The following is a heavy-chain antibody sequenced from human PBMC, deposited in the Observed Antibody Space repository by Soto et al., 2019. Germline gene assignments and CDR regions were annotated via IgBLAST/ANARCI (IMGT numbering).Heavy chain of an antibody. CDR2: IRSKANSYAT. J-gene: IGHJ4*02. V-gene: IGHV3-73*01. Sequence: PGGSLRLSCAASGFTFSGSAMHWVRQASGKGLEWVGRIRSKANSYATAYAASVKGRFTISRDDSKNTAYLQMNSLKTEDTAVYYCTILVYDFWSGYYTGFDYWGQGTLVTVSS. D-gene: IGHD3-3*01. CDR1: GFTFSGSA. CDR3: TILVYDFWSGYYTGFDY.